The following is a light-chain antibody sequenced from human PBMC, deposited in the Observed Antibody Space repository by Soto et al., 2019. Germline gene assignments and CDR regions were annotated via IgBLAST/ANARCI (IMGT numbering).Light chain of an antibody. CDR1: QSINSW. CDR3: QQYESYPWT. J-gene: IGKJ1*01. V-gene: IGKV1-5*03. CDR2: KAS. Sequence: DIQMTQSPSTLSASVGDRVTITCRASQSINSWLAWYQQKPGKAPKVLIYKASSLESGVPSRFGRSGSGAEFTLTISSLQPDDFATYYCQQYESYPWTFGQGTKVEIK.